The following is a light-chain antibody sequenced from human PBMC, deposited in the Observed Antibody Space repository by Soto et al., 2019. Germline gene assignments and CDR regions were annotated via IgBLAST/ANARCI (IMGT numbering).Light chain of an antibody. CDR1: QSISSY. Sequence: DIPMTQSPSSLSASVGDRVTITCRASQSISSYLNWYQQKPGKAPKLLIYAASSLQSGVPSRFSGSGSGTDFTLTISRLQPEDFATYYWQQSYRTVWTFGQGTKVEIK. CDR3: QQSYRTVWT. CDR2: AAS. V-gene: IGKV1-39*01. J-gene: IGKJ1*01.